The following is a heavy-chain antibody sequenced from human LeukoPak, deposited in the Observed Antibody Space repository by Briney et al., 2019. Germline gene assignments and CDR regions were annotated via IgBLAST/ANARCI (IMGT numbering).Heavy chain of an antibody. CDR3: GKDRRGGWYGGFDY. CDR1: GFTFSSYA. CDR2: ISGSGGST. V-gene: IGHV3-23*01. J-gene: IGHJ4*02. D-gene: IGHD6-19*01. Sequence: PGGSLRLSCAASGFTFSSYAMSWVRQAPGKGLEWVSAISGSGGSTYYADSVKGRLTISRDNSKNTLYLQMNSLRAEDTAVYYCGKDRRGGWYGGFDYWGQGTLVTVSS.